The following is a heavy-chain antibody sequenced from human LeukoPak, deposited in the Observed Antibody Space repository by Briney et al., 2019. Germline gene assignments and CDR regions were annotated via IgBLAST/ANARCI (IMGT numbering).Heavy chain of an antibody. CDR1: GYTFTSYY. CDR3: ARDQAAAQFPDY. D-gene: IGHD6-13*01. V-gene: IGHV1-2*02. J-gene: IGHJ4*02. CDR2: INPNSGGT. Sequence: VASVKVSCKASGYTFTSYYMHWVRQAPGQGLEWMGWINPNSGGTNYAQKFQGRVTMTRDTSISTAYMELSRLRSDDTAVYYCARDQAAAQFPDYWGQGTLVTVSS.